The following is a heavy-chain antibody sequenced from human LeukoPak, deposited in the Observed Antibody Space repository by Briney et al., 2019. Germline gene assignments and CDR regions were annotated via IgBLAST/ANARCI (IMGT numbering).Heavy chain of an antibody. CDR2: VSSGGTT. D-gene: IGHD3-22*01. CDR1: GGSISGSSWF. Sequence: PSETLSLTCTVSGGSISGSSWFWGWSRQPPGKGLEWIGSVSSGGTTYYNPSLKSRVTISVGTSKTQFPLKLSTVTAADTAIYYCSTYYFDSSGYLTGFDYWGQGTLGTVSS. J-gene: IGHJ4*02. CDR3: STYYFDSSGYLTGFDY. V-gene: IGHV4-39*01.